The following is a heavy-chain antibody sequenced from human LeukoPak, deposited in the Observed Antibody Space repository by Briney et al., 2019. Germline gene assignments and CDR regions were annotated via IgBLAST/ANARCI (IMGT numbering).Heavy chain of an antibody. Sequence: SETLSLTCSVSGGSISSSSYYWGWIRQPPGKGLEWIGRIYYSGNTYYNPSPKSRVTISVDTSKNQFSLKLSSVTAADTAMYYCARSYRYSYGFFDYWGQGTLVTVSS. V-gene: IGHV4-39*01. CDR3: ARSYRYSYGFFDY. D-gene: IGHD5-18*01. CDR2: IYYSGNT. CDR1: GGSISSSSYY. J-gene: IGHJ4*02.